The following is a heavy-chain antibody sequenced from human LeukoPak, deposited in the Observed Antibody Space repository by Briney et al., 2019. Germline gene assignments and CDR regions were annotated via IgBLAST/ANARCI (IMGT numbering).Heavy chain of an antibody. D-gene: IGHD6-6*01. Sequence: ASVKVSCKASGYTFTGYYIHWLRQAPGQGLEWMGRINPNSGGTNYAQKFQGRVTMTRDTSISTAYMELSRLRSDDTAVYYCAIAAQGYFDYWGRGTLVTVSS. CDR3: AIAAQGYFDY. J-gene: IGHJ4*02. V-gene: IGHV1-2*06. CDR2: INPNSGGT. CDR1: GYTFTGYY.